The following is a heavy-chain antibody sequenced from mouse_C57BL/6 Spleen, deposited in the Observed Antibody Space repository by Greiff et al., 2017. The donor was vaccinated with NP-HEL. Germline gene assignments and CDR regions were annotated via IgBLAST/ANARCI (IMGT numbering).Heavy chain of an antibody. J-gene: IGHJ1*03. CDR2: IYPRSGNT. CDR1: GYTFTSYG. CDR3: ARGNYGSSPWYFDV. Sequence: VMLVESGAELARPGASVKLSCKASGYTFTSYGISWVKQRTGQGLEWIGEIYPRSGNTYYNEKFKGKATLTADKSSSTAYMELRSLTSEDSAVYFCARGNYGSSPWYFDVWGTGTTVTVSS. D-gene: IGHD1-1*01. V-gene: IGHV1-81*01.